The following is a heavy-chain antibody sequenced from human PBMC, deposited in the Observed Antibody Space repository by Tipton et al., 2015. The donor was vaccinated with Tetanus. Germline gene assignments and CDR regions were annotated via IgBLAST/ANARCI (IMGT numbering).Heavy chain of an antibody. V-gene: IGHV1-46*01. Sequence: QSGAEVKKPGASVKVSCKASGYTFTSYLIHWVRQAPGQGLEWMGIINPNDGERMYAQRFQGRLTMTRDTSTSTVYMDLSSLGSDDTAVYYCARELSQYCTSTSCPHGMDVWGQGTAVTVSS. J-gene: IGHJ6*02. CDR1: GYTFTSYL. CDR2: INPNDGER. CDR3: ARELSQYCTSTSCPHGMDV. D-gene: IGHD2-2*01.